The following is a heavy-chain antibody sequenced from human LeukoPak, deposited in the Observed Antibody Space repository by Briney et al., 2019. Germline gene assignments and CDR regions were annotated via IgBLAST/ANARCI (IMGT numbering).Heavy chain of an antibody. CDR1: GFTFSDYY. J-gene: IGHJ3*02. V-gene: IGHV3-11*06. CDR3: ARDPPGGSGYPIDAFDI. Sequence: GGSLRLSCAASGFTFSDYYMSWIRQAPGKGLEWVSSISSSSSYIYYADSVKGRFTISRDNAKNSLYLQMNSLRAEDTAVYYCARDPPGGSGYPIDAFDIWGQGTMVTVSS. D-gene: IGHD3-3*01. CDR2: ISSSSSYI.